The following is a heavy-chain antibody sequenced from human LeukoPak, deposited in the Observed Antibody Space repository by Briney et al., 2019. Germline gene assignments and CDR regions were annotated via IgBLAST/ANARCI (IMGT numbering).Heavy chain of an antibody. V-gene: IGHV3-21*01. CDR1: GFTFSSYS. CDR3: ARDGNIAACDY. CDR2: ISSSTTYI. J-gene: IGHJ4*02. D-gene: IGHD6-25*01. Sequence: GGSLRLSCAASGFTFSSYSMNWVRQAPGKGLEWVSSISSSTTYIYYADSVKGRFTICRDNAKNSLNLQMNSLRAEDTAVYYCARDGNIAACDYWGQGTLVTVSS.